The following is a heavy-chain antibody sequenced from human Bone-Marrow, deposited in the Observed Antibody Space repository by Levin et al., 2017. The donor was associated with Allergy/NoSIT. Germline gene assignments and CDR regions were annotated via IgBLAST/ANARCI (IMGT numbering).Heavy chain of an antibody. D-gene: IGHD2-15*01. Sequence: PSETLSLTCAVYGGSFSGYCWNWIRQPPGGGLEWIGEINHSGGTNYNPSLKSRVTMSVDTSKNQFSLELTSVTAADTAVYYCAGRRASSGYWYFDLWGRGTLVIVSS. CDR2: INHSGGT. CDR3: AGRRASSGYWYFDL. J-gene: IGHJ2*01. CDR1: GGSFSGYC. V-gene: IGHV4-34*01.